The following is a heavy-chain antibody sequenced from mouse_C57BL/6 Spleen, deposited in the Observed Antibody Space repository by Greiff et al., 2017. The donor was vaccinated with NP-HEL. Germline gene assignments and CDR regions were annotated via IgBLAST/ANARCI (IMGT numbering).Heavy chain of an antibody. J-gene: IGHJ2*01. CDR2: ISDGGSYT. CDR3: AREGRVYGNYLDY. Sequence: EVMLVESGGGLVKPGGSLKLSCAASGFTFSSYAMSWVRQTPEKRLEWVATISDGGSYTYYPDNVKGRFTISRDNAKNNLYLQMSHLKSEDTAMYYCAREGRVYGNYLDYWGQGTTLTVSS. V-gene: IGHV5-4*01. CDR1: GFTFSSYA. D-gene: IGHD2-1*01.